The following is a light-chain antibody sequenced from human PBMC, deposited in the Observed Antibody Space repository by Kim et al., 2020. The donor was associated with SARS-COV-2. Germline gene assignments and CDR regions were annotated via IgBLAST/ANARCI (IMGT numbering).Light chain of an antibody. V-gene: IGKV1-6*01. CDR2: AAS. CDR1: QDIRSD. CDR3: LQDYNYPYT. J-gene: IGKJ2*01. Sequence: AIQMTQSPSSLSVPVGDRVTITCRASQDIRSDLAWYQQKAGKAPKLLIYAASSLQSGVPSRFSGSGSGTDFSLTISSLQPEDFATYYCLQDYNYPYTFGQGTKLEI.